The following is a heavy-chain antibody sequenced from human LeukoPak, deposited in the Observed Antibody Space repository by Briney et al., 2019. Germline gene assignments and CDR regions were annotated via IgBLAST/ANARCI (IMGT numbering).Heavy chain of an antibody. CDR2: INHSGST. J-gene: IGHJ5*02. V-gene: IGHV4-34*01. Sequence: PSETLSLTCTVSGGSISSYYWSWIRQPPGKGLEWIGEINHSGSTNYNPSLKSRVTILVDRSKNQFSLKLSSVPAADTAVYYCARGYYGSGHYNWFDPWGQGTLVTVSS. CDR3: ARGYYGSGHYNWFDP. D-gene: IGHD3-10*01. CDR1: GGSISSYY.